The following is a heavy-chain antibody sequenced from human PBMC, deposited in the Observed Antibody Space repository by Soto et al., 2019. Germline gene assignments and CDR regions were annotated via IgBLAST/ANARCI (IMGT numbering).Heavy chain of an antibody. Sequence: QVQLVESGGGVVQPGRSLRLSCAASGFTFRTYGMHWVRQAPGKGLEWLAGITNNGINKYYADSVKGRFTSSRDNSRYILFLQMNSLRGEDTAIYYCAKVIRADSTSSNFYYYSGLDVWGQGTTVTVSS. D-gene: IGHD6-6*01. CDR2: ITNNGINK. V-gene: IGHV3-30*18. CDR1: GFTFRTYG. J-gene: IGHJ6*02. CDR3: AKVIRADSTSSNFYYYSGLDV.